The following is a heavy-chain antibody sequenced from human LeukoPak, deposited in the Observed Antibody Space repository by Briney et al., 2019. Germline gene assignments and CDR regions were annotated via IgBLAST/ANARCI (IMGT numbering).Heavy chain of an antibody. CDR1: GGTFSSYA. Sequence: SVKVSCKASGGTFSSYAISWVRQAPGQGLEWMGGIIPIFGTANYAQKFQGRVTITTDESTSTAYMELSSLRSEDTAVYYCVRDVSYGDYDVPVFDYRGQGTLVTVSS. J-gene: IGHJ4*02. CDR2: IIPIFGTA. D-gene: IGHD4-17*01. CDR3: VRDVSYGDYDVPVFDY. V-gene: IGHV1-69*05.